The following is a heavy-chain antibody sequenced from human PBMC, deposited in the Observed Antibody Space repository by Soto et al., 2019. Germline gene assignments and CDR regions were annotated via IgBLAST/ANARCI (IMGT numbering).Heavy chain of an antibody. Sequence: QVQLQESGPGLVKPSETLSLTCTVSGGSISNYYWVWLRQPPGERLEWIGHMYYSGDTDYNPSLKSRVAISVDTSKTRISLKLNSVTAADTAVYYCARGDWNDYYYNGMDVWGQGTTVIVSS. CDR3: ARGDWNDYYYNGMDV. CDR2: MYYSGDT. J-gene: IGHJ6*02. CDR1: GGSISNYY. D-gene: IGHD1-1*01. V-gene: IGHV4-59*01.